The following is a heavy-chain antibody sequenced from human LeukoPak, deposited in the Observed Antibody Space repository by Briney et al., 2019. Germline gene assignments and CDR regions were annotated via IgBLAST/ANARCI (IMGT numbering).Heavy chain of an antibody. D-gene: IGHD7-27*01. CDR3: GRLNTDWGFLFDS. V-gene: IGHV4-39*01. CDR2: IYYSGSI. Sequence: PSETLSLTCIVSGDSITRNTYHWGWVRQPPGKGLEWIGTIYYSGSIYYNQSLRGRVALSVDTSKNQFSPKLTSVTAADTAVYYCGRLNTDWGFLFDSWGQGNLVTVSS. J-gene: IGHJ4*02. CDR1: GDSITRNTYH.